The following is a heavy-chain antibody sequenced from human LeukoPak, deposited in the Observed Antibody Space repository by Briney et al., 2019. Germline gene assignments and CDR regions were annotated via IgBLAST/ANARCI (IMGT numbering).Heavy chain of an antibody. CDR1: GGTVSSYA. J-gene: IGHJ4*02. V-gene: IGHV1-69*06. D-gene: IGHD3-10*01. CDR3: ARETYGSGSYPDY. CDR2: IIPIFGTA. Sequence: SVKVSCKASGGTVSSYAISWVRQAPGQGLEWMGGIIPIFGTANYAQKFQGRVTITADKSTSTAYMELSSLRSEDTAVYYCARETYGSGSYPDYWGQGTLVTVSS.